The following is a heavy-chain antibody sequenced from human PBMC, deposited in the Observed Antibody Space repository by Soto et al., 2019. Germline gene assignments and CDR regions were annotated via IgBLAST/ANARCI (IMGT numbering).Heavy chain of an antibody. V-gene: IGHV4-30-4*01. CDR2: IYYSGST. J-gene: IGHJ4*02. CDR3: ARCASSCSLGF. CDR1: GGSISSGDYY. D-gene: IGHD2-15*01. Sequence: QVELQESGPGLAKPSQTLSLTCTVSGGSISSGDYYWSWIRQPPGKGLEWIGYIYYSGSTYYNPSLIRRVTISVDTSKNPCSLKLSSVTAADTAVYYCARCASSCSLGFWGQGTLVTVSS.